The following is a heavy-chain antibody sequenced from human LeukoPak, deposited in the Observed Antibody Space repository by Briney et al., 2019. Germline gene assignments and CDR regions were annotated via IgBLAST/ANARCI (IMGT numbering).Heavy chain of an antibody. CDR3: AKTDSSDYSYYFDY. CDR2: ISSSSSYI. J-gene: IGHJ4*02. V-gene: IGHV3-21*04. D-gene: IGHD3-22*01. Sequence: GSLRLSCAASGFTFSSYSMNWVRQAPGKGLEWVSSISSSSSYIYYADSVKGRFTISRDNAKNSLYLQMNSLRAEDTAVYYCAKTDSSDYSYYFDYWGQGTLVTVSS. CDR1: GFTFSSYS.